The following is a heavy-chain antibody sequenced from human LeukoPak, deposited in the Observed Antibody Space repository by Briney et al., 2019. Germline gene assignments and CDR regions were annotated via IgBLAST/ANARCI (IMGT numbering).Heavy chain of an antibody. V-gene: IGHV4-39*01. CDR3: ARRHYGSGNIDS. CDR2: IYSNGHI. D-gene: IGHD3-10*01. J-gene: IGHJ4*02. Sequence: PSETLSLTCSVSSDSISSSSYLWVWVRQPPGKGLEWIGDIYSNGHISYNPSLKSRAAISVDTSKNQFSLNLSSVTATDTAVYYCARRHYGSGNIDSWGQGTLVTVSS. CDR1: SDSISSSSYL.